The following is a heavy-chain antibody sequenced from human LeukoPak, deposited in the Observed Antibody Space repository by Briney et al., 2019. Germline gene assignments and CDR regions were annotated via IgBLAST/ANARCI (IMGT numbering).Heavy chain of an antibody. J-gene: IGHJ4*02. CDR3: ARDGGYSGFDADC. V-gene: IGHV3-23*01. D-gene: IGHD5-12*01. CDR1: GFTFSSYV. Sequence: GGSLRLSCAASGFTFSSYVMSWVRQAPGKGLEWVSSISNSGGSTYYADSVKGRFTISRDNSKDTLYLQMNSLRAEDTAVYYCARDGGYSGFDADCWGQGTLVTVSS. CDR2: ISNSGGST.